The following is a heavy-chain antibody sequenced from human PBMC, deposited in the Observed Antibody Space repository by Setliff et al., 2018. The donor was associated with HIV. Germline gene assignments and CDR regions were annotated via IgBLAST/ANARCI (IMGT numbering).Heavy chain of an antibody. D-gene: IGHD3-22*01. CDR3: ARENYDNNGYGAFDI. CDR1: GGSFSGYY. V-gene: IGHV4-34*01. CDR2: INHSGST. Sequence: ASETLSLTCAVYGGSFSGYYWSWIRQPPGKGLEWIGEINHSGSTNYNPSLKSRVTISVDTSKNQFSLNLTSVTAADTAVYYCARENYDNNGYGAFDIWGQGTTVTVSS. J-gene: IGHJ3*02.